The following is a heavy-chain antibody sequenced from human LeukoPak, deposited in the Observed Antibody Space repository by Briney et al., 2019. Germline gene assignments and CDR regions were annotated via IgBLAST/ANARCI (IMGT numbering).Heavy chain of an antibody. CDR2: ISAYNGNT. CDR3: ARVLLTTRGGYYFDY. Sequence: ASVKVSCKASGYTFTSYGISWVRQAPGQGLEWMGWISAYNGNTNYAQKLQGRVTMTTDTFTSTAYMELRSLRSDDTAMYYCARVLLTTRGGYYFDYWGQGTLVTVSS. V-gene: IGHV1-18*01. J-gene: IGHJ4*02. CDR1: GYTFTSYG. D-gene: IGHD4-11*01.